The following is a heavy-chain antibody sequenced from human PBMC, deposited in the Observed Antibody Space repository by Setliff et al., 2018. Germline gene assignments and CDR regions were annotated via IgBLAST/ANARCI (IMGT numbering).Heavy chain of an antibody. Sequence: KPSETLSLTCTVSGGSISSGDYYWSWIRQPPGEGLEWIGYIYYSGSTYYNPSLKSRVTISVDTSKNQFSLKLSSVTAADTAVYYCARERSGSYYGYAFDIWGQGTMVTVSS. V-gene: IGHV4-30-4*08. J-gene: IGHJ3*02. CDR1: GGSISSGDYY. D-gene: IGHD1-26*01. CDR2: IYYSGST. CDR3: ARERSGSYYGYAFDI.